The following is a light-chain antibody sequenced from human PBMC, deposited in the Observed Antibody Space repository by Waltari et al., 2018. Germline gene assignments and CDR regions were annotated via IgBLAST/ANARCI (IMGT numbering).Light chain of an antibody. V-gene: IGKV3-20*01. CDR3: QQYGISPYT. CDR1: QSVSSSS. Sequence: EIVLTQSPGTLSLSPGDRTTLSCRASQSVSSSSLAWYQQKPGQAPRLLIYGASSRATGIPDRLSGSGSGTDFTLTISRLEPEDFAVYYCQQYGISPYTFGQGTKLEIK. J-gene: IGKJ2*01. CDR2: GAS.